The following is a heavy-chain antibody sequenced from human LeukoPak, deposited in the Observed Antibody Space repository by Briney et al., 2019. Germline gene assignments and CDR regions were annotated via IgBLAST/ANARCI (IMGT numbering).Heavy chain of an antibody. CDR1: GFTFTSYS. J-gene: IGHJ4*02. D-gene: IGHD1-26*01. CDR2: ISGGGGST. Sequence: GGSLRLSCAASGFTFTSYSMNWVRQAPGKGLEWVSTISGGGGSTYYADSVKGRFTISRDNSKNTLYPQVNSLRAEDTAVYYCAKGGKWDVTPFDYWGQGTLVTVSS. V-gene: IGHV3-23*01. CDR3: AKGGKWDVTPFDY.